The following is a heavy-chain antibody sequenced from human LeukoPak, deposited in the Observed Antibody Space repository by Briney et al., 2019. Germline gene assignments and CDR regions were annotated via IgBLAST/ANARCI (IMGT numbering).Heavy chain of an antibody. CDR3: ARDSSGYYLTGAFDI. CDR1: GGSFSGYY. CDR2: INHSGST. V-gene: IGHV4-34*01. J-gene: IGHJ3*02. Sequence: ASETLSLTCAVYGGSFSGYYWSWIRQPPGKGLEWIGEINHSGSTNYNPSLKSRVTISVDTSKNQFPLKLSSVTAADTAVYYCARDSSGYYLTGAFDIWGQGTMVTVSS. D-gene: IGHD3-22*01.